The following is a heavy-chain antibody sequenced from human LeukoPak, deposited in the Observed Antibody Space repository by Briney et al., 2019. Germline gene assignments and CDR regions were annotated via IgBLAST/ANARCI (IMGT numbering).Heavy chain of an antibody. CDR2: IYPGDSDT. V-gene: IGHV5-51*01. CDR1: GYSFTSYW. J-gene: IGHJ4*02. Sequence: GESLKISCKGSGYSFTSYWIGWVRQMPGKGLEWMGIIYPGDSDTRYSPSFQGQVTISADKSISTAYLQWSSLKASDTAMYSCARLSLEGLYCSGGSCYLDYWGQGTLVTVSS. CDR3: ARLSLEGLYCSGGSCYLDY. D-gene: IGHD2-15*01.